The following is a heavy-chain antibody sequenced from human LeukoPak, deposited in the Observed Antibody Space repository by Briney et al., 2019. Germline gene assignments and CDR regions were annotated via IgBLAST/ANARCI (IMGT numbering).Heavy chain of an antibody. CDR2: INSDGGIK. D-gene: IGHD1-14*01. Sequence: GGSLRLSCAVSGFTFSIHCMYWVRHAPGKGLVFVSRINSDGGIKKYADSVKGRFTIDRDNAKNMLYLKMNSLRVDDTAVYYCASGIKAEESVAIDYWGQGTVVTVSS. V-gene: IGHV3-74*03. CDR3: ASGIKAEESVAIDY. J-gene: IGHJ4*02. CDR1: GFTFSIHC.